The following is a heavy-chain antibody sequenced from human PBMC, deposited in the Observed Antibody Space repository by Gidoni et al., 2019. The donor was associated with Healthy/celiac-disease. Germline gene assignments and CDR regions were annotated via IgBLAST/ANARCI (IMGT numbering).Heavy chain of an antibody. Sequence: QVQLQESGPGLVKPSETLSLTCTVAGGSISSYYWSWLRQPPGKGLEWIGYIYYSGSTNYNPSLKSRVTISVDTSKNQFSLKLSSVTAADTAVYYCARHRERGYSGYDSPSDYWGQGTLVTVSS. V-gene: IGHV4-59*08. CDR3: ARHRERGYSGYDSPSDY. J-gene: IGHJ4*02. D-gene: IGHD5-12*01. CDR2: IYYSGST. CDR1: GGSISSYY.